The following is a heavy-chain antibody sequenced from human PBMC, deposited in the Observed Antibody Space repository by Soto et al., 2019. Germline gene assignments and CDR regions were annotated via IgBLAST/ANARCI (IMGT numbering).Heavy chain of an antibody. CDR2: IIPIFGTA. D-gene: IGHD3-22*01. Sequence: GASVKVSCKASGGTFSSYAISWVRQAPGQGLEWMGGIIPIFGTANYAQKFQGRVTITADKSTSTAYMELSSLRSEDTAAYYCARGAVENYYDSSGYYHYWGQGTLVTVSS. J-gene: IGHJ4*02. CDR1: GGTFSSYA. CDR3: ARGAVENYYDSSGYYHY. V-gene: IGHV1-69*06.